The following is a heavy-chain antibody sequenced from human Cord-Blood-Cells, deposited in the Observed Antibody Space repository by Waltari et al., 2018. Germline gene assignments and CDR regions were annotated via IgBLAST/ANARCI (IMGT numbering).Heavy chain of an antibody. V-gene: IGHV1-24*01. CDR2: FDPEDGEK. Sequence: QVQLVQSGAEVKKPGASVKVSCKVSGYTLTELSMHWVRQAPGKGLEWMGGFDPEDGEKIYAQKFQGRVTMTEDTSTDTAYMELSSLRSEDTAVYYCATSRYGDYGDYYYYGMDVWGQGTTVTVSS. CDR1: GYTLTELS. D-gene: IGHD4-17*01. CDR3: ATSRYGDYGDYYYYGMDV. J-gene: IGHJ6*02.